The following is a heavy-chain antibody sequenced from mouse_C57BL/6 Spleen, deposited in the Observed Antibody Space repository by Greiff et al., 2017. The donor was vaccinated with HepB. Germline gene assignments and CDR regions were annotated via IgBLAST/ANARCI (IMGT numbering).Heavy chain of an antibody. CDR2: IYPGDGDT. J-gene: IGHJ2*01. Sequence: QVQLQQSGPELVKPGASVKISCKASGYAFSSSCMNWVKQRPGKGLEWIGRIYPGDGDTNYNGKFKGKATLTADKSSSTAYMQLSSLTSEDSAVYYCARRHVDYWGQGTTRTVSS. CDR3: ARRHVDY. D-gene: IGHD3-2*01. CDR1: GYAFSSSC. V-gene: IGHV1-82*01.